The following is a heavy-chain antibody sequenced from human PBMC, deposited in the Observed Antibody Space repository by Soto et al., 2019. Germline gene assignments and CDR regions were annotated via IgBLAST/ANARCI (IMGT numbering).Heavy chain of an antibody. CDR1: GFTFSSYS. CDR2: ISSSGRTT. D-gene: IGHD4-17*01. Sequence: HPGGSLRLSCAASGFTFSSYSMNWVRQAPGKGLEWVSYISSSGRTTYYADSVKGRFTISRDNAKNSLYLQMNSLGVEDTAMYYCARDRYGDYSIDYWGQGTLVTVSS. CDR3: ARDRYGDYSIDY. J-gene: IGHJ4*02. V-gene: IGHV3-48*01.